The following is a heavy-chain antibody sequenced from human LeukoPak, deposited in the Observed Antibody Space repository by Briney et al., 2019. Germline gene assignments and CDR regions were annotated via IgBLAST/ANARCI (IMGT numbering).Heavy chain of an antibody. D-gene: IGHD2-15*01. Sequence: PSETLSLTCAVYGGSFSGYYWSWIRQPPGKGLEWIGEINHSGSTNYNPSLKSRVTISADTSKNQFSLKLSSVTAADTAVYYCARKYCSGGSCYSGFDYWGQGTLVTVSS. CDR1: GGSFSGYY. CDR2: INHSGST. V-gene: IGHV4-34*01. CDR3: ARKYCSGGSCYSGFDY. J-gene: IGHJ4*02.